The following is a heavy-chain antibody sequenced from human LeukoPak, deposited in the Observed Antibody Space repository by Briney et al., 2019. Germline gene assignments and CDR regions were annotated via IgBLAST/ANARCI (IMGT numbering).Heavy chain of an antibody. CDR1: GFTVGSNY. CDR2: IYSGGST. CDR3: ARVGGSSWYYFDY. V-gene: IGHV3-53*01. D-gene: IGHD6-13*01. J-gene: IGHJ4*02. Sequence: GGSLRLSCAASGFTVGSNYMSWVRQAPGKGLEWVSVIYSGGSTYYADSVKGRFTISRDNSKNTLYLQMNSLRAEDTAVYYCARVGGSSWYYFDYWGQGTLVTVSS.